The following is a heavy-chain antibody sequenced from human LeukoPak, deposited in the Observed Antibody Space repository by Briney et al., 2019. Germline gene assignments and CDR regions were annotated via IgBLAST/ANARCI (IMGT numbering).Heavy chain of an antibody. V-gene: IGHV3-48*01. CDR2: IGSGSGAI. CDR1: RFPFSTYA. Sequence: AGGSLRLSCAASRFPFSTYAMSWVRQAPGKGLEWASHIGSGSGAIYYADSVKGRFTISRDNAKNLLYLQMNSLRAEDTAVYYCARGMTTVDYWGQGTLVTVSS. D-gene: IGHD4-17*01. CDR3: ARGMTTVDY. J-gene: IGHJ4*02.